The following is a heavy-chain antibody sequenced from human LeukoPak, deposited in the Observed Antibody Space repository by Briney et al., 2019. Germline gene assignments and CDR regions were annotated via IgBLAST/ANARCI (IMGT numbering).Heavy chain of an antibody. CDR2: IYSGGST. D-gene: IGHD6-13*01. V-gene: IGHV3-53*01. CDR1: GFTVSSNY. Sequence: PGGSLRLSCAASGFTVSSNYMSWVRQAPGKGLEWVSFIYSGGSTFYADSVKGRFTVSRDNSKNTVYLQVNSLRAEDTAVYYCARSPPNEYSSSWYYFDNWGQGTLVTVSS. J-gene: IGHJ4*02. CDR3: ARSPPNEYSSSWYYFDN.